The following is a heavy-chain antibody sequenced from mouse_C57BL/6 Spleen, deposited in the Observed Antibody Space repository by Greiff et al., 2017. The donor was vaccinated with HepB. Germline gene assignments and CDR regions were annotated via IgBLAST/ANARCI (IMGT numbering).Heavy chain of an antibody. CDR1: GYSITSGYY. Sequence: ESGPGLVKPSQSLSLTCSVTGYSITSGYYWNWIRQFPGNKLEWMGYISYDGSNNYNPSLKNRISITRDTSKNQFFLKLNSVTTEDTATYYCARDGNYWYFDVCGTGTTVTVSS. CDR2: ISYDGSN. J-gene: IGHJ1*03. V-gene: IGHV3-6*01. CDR3: ARDGNYWYFDV. D-gene: IGHD2-1*01.